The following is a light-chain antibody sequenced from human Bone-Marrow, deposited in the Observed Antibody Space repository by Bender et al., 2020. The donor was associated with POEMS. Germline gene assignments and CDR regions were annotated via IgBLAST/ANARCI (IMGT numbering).Light chain of an antibody. Sequence: QSALTQPPSVSGSPGQSVTISCTGNSSNIGAGYDVHWYQQVPGTAPKLLIYGIDNRPSGVPDRFSGSKSGNTASLTISGLQAEDEADYYCCSYAGSSTWVFGGGTKVTVL. CDR2: GID. J-gene: IGLJ3*02. CDR3: CSYAGSSTWV. V-gene: IGLV1-40*01. CDR1: SSNIGAGYD.